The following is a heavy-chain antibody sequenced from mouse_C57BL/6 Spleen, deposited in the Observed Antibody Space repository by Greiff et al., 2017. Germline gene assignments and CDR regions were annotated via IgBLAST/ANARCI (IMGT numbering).Heavy chain of an antibody. V-gene: IGHV1-63*01. CDR3: ARGLYYGNYSAWFAY. CDR2: IYPGGGYT. J-gene: IGHJ3*01. D-gene: IGHD2-1*01. CDR1: GYTFTNYW. Sequence: VKLMESGAELVRPGTSVKMSCKASGYTFTNYWIGWAKQRPGHGLEWIGDIYPGGGYTNYNEKFKGKATLTADKSSSTAYMQFSSLTSEDSAIYYCARGLYYGNYSAWFAYWGQGTLVTVSA.